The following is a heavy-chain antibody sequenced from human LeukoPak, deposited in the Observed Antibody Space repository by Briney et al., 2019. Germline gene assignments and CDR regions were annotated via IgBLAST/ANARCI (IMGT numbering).Heavy chain of an antibody. CDR3: ARETAVAGNDAFDI. J-gene: IGHJ3*02. CDR1: GGSISSYD. D-gene: IGHD6-19*01. Sequence: SETLSLTCTVSGGSISSYDWSWIRQPPGKGLEWIGYIYYSGSTNYNPSLKSRVTISVDTSKNQFSLKLSSVTAADTAVYYCARETAVAGNDAFDIWGQGTMVTVSS. CDR2: IYYSGST. V-gene: IGHV4-59*01.